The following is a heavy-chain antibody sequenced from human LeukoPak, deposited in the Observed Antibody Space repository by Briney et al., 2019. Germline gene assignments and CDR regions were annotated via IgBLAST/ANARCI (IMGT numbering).Heavy chain of an antibody. CDR3: AKLRSGWYLIDY. D-gene: IGHD6-19*01. CDR1: GFTFSSYA. V-gene: IGHV3-23*01. J-gene: IGHJ4*02. Sequence: GGSLRLSCAASGFTFSSYAMSWVRQAPRKGLEWVSAISGSGGSTYYADSVKGRFTISRDNSKNTLYLQMNSLRAEDTAVYYCAKLRSGWYLIDYWGQGTLVTVSS. CDR2: ISGSGGST.